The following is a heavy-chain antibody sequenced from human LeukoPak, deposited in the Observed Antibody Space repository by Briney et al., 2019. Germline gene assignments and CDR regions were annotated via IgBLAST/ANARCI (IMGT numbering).Heavy chain of an antibody. D-gene: IGHD6-13*01. CDR3: ARAARETSSWYVVY. CDR1: GYTFSSYG. CDR2: INAYNGNT. Sequence: ASVKVSCKASGYTFSSYGFSWVRQAPGQGLEWMGWINAYNGNTNYAQNLQGRVTMTTDTSTSTAYMDLWNLESDDTAVYYCARAARETSSWYVVYWGQGTLVTVSS. V-gene: IGHV1-18*01. J-gene: IGHJ4*02.